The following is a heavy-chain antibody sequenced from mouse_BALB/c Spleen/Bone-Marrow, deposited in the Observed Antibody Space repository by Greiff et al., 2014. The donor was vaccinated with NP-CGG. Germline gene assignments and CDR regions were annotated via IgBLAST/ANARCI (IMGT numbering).Heavy chain of an antibody. CDR1: GFTFSSYG. CDR3: ARVYGWYFDV. V-gene: IGHV5-6-3*01. Sequence: EVKLVESGGGLVLPGGSLKLSCVASGFTFSSYGMSWVRQTPDKRLELVATINNNGGSTYYPDSVKGQFTISRDNAKNTLYLQMSSLKSEDTAMYYYARVYGWYFDVWGAGTTVTVSS. CDR2: INNNGGST. D-gene: IGHD1-1*01. J-gene: IGHJ1*01.